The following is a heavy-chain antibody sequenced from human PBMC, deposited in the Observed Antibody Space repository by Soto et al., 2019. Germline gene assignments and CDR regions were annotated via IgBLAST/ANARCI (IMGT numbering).Heavy chain of an antibody. Sequence: QVHLVQSGAEVKKPGASVKVSCKASGYTFTSYDINWVRQASGHGHEWMGWMNPSNGNTAYAQKFQGRVTMTRDTSISTAYLELSILTAEETAVYFCAREVHSSWNNSFDPWGQGTLVTVSS. CDR2: MNPSNGNT. CDR3: AREVHSSWNNSFDP. J-gene: IGHJ5*02. D-gene: IGHD6-13*01. V-gene: IGHV1-8*01. CDR1: GYTFTSYD.